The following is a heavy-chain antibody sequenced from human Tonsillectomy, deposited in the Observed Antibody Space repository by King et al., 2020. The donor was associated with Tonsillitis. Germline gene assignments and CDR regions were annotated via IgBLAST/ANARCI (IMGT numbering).Heavy chain of an antibody. CDR1: GYTFTSYY. D-gene: IGHD3-10*01. J-gene: IGHJ4*02. Sequence: QLVQSGAEVKKPGASVKVSCKASGYTFTSYYMHWVRQAPGQGLEWMGIINPSGGSTSYAQKFQGRVTMTRDTSTSTVYMELSSLRSEDTAVYYCARFSAYGSGSYYHRGHDYWGQGTLVTVSS. CDR2: INPSGGST. V-gene: IGHV1-46*03. CDR3: ARFSAYGSGSYYHRGHDY.